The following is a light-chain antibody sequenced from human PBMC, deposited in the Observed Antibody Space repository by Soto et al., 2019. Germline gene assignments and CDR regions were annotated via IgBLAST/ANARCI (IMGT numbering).Light chain of an antibody. J-gene: IGKJ5*01. CDR1: QSVAGN. V-gene: IGKV3-15*01. CDR2: GVS. CDR3: QQYNNWPPIT. Sequence: EIVLTQSPATLSLSPGDSATLSCRASQSVAGNLAWYQQKPGQPPRLLIYGVSTRATGVPARFSGSGSETDFTLTISSLQSEDFAVYYCQQYNNWPPITFGQGTRLEIK.